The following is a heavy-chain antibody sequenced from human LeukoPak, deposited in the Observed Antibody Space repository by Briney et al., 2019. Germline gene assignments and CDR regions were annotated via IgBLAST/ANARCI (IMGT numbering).Heavy chain of an antibody. V-gene: IGHV3-30*04. CDR2: ISYDGSNK. Sequence: GGPLRLSCAASGFTFSSYAMHWVRQAPGKGLEWVAVISYDGSNKYYADSVKGRFTISRDNSKNTLYLQMNSLRAEDTAVYYCARDWGVTAISGYWGQGTLVTVSS. CDR1: GFTFSSYA. CDR3: ARDWGVTAISGY. D-gene: IGHD2-21*02. J-gene: IGHJ4*02.